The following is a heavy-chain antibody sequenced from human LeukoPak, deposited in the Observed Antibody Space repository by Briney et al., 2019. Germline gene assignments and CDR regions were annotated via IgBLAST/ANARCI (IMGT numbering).Heavy chain of an antibody. CDR1: GGTFSSYA. D-gene: IGHD3-22*01. J-gene: IGHJ1*01. CDR2: IIPIFGTA. Sequence: ASVKVSCKASGGTFSSYAMSWVRQAPGQGLEWMGRIIPIFGTANYAQKFQGRVTITTDESTSTAYMELSSLRSEDTAVYYCARDRDSSGYPEYFQHWGQGTLVTVSS. CDR3: ARDRDSSGYPEYFQH. V-gene: IGHV1-69*05.